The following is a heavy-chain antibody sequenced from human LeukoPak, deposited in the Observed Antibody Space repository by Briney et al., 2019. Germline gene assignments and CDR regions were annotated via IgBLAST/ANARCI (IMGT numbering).Heavy chain of an antibody. Sequence: SETLSLTCAVYGGTFSGYYWSWIRQPPGKGLEWIVEINHSGSTNYNPSLKSRVTISVATSKNQFSLKLSAVNAADTAVYYCARGTMVRGAPAFDIWGQGTMVTVSS. CDR3: ARGTMVRGAPAFDI. CDR1: GGTFSGYY. J-gene: IGHJ3*02. V-gene: IGHV4-34*01. D-gene: IGHD3-10*01. CDR2: INHSGST.